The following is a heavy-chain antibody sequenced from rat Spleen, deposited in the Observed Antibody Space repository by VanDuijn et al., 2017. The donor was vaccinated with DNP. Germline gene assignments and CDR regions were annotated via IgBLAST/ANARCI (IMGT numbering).Heavy chain of an antibody. CDR3: GRNNYYAMDG. CDR1: GFNFNDYW. Sequence: EVKLVESGGGLVQPGRSLKLSCAASGFNFNDYWMGWVRQAPGKGLEWIGEINEDSSIIHYTPSFKDKFTIYRDNAQNTLYLQMSILGSEDTAMYYCGRNNYYAMDGWGQGTSVTVSS. J-gene: IGHJ4*01. D-gene: IGHD1-10*01. V-gene: IGHV4-2*01. CDR2: INEDSSII.